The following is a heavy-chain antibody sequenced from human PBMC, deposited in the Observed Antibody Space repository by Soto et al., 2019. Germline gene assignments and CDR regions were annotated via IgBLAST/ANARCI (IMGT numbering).Heavy chain of an antibody. CDR2: ISAYNGNT. V-gene: IGHV1-18*01. CDR3: ARESPYYDSSGYSFDY. D-gene: IGHD3-22*01. CDR1: GYTFTSYG. Sequence: QVPLVQSGAEVKKPGASVKVSCKASGYTFTSYGISWVRQAPGQGLEWMGWISAYNGNTNYAQKLQGRVTMTTDTSTSTAYMELRSLRSDDTAVYYCARESPYYDSSGYSFDYWGQGTLVTVSS. J-gene: IGHJ4*02.